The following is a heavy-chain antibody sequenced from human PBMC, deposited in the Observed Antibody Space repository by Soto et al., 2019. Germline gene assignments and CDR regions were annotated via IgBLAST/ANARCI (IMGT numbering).Heavy chain of an antibody. CDR1: GYTFTSYA. D-gene: IGHD1-26*01. J-gene: IGHJ4*02. Sequence: QVQFVQSGAEVKKPGASVKVSCKASGYTFTSYAMHWVRQAPGQRLEWMGWINAGNGNTKYSQKFQGRVTITRDTTARTAYMELSSLRSEDTAVYYCARDLGVGAASDYWGQGTLVTVSS. CDR2: INAGNGNT. CDR3: ARDLGVGAASDY. V-gene: IGHV1-3*01.